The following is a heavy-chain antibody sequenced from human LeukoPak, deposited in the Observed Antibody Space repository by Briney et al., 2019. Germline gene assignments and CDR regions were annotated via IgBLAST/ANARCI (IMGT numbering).Heavy chain of an antibody. V-gene: IGHV1-69*01. J-gene: IGHJ6*02. Sequence: SVKVSRKASGGTFSSYAISWVRQAPGQGLEWMGGIIPIFGTANYAQKFQGRVTITADESTSTAYMELSSLRSEDTAVYYCARVMGATGYYYYGMDVWGQGTTVTVSS. D-gene: IGHD1-26*01. CDR3: ARVMGATGYYYYGMDV. CDR2: IIPIFGTA. CDR1: GGTFSSYA.